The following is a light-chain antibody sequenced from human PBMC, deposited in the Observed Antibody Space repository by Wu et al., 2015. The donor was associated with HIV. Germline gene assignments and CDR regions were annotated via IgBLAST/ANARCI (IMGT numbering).Light chain of an antibody. Sequence: DIQMTQSPSTLSASIGDRVTITCRASQSISSWLAWYQHKPGKAPNLLIYKASSLESGVPSRFSGSGSGTEFTLTISSLQPDDFATYYCQQYNSYLWTFGQGTKVEVK. J-gene: IGKJ1*01. CDR2: KAS. V-gene: IGKV1-5*03. CDR3: QQYNSYLWT. CDR1: QSISSW.